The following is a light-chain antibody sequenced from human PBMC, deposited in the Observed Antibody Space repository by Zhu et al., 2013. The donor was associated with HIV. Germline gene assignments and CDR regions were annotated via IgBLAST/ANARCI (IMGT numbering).Light chain of an antibody. CDR1: QSVSSSY. CDR3: QQFATPAYT. CDR2: GAS. V-gene: IGKV3-20*01. J-gene: IGKJ2*01. Sequence: EIVLTQSPGTLSLSPGERATLSCTASQSVSSSYLTWYQQRPGQAPRLLIFGASSRASGIPDRFSGSGSGTDFTLTISSLEPEDSAVYYCQQFATPAYTFGQGTRLQI.